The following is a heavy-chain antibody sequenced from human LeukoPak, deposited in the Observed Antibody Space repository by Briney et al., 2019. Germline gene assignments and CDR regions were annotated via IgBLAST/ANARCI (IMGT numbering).Heavy chain of an antibody. CDR2: ISGSGGST. CDR1: GFTFSSYA. D-gene: IGHD4-17*01. V-gene: IGHV3-23*01. J-gene: IGHJ4*02. CDR3: AKFGDYGDYIGYFDY. Sequence: PAGGSLRLSCAASGFTFSSYAMSWVRQAPGKGLEWVSAISGSGGSTYYADSVKGRFTISRDNSKNTLYLQMNSLRAEDTAVYYCAKFGDYGDYIGYFDYWGQGTLVTVPS.